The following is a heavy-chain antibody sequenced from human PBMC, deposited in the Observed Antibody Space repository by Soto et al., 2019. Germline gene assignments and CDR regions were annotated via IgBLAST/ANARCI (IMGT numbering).Heavy chain of an antibody. D-gene: IGHD3-3*01. J-gene: IGHJ6*02. Sequence: GGSLRLSCAASGFTFSSYGMHWVRQAPGKGLEWVAVISYDGSNKYYADSVKGRFTISRDNSKNTLYLQMNSLRAEDTAVYYCAKDEWSVKKNYYYGMDVWGQGTTVTVSS. CDR3: AKDEWSVKKNYYYGMDV. V-gene: IGHV3-30*18. CDR1: GFTFSSYG. CDR2: ISYDGSNK.